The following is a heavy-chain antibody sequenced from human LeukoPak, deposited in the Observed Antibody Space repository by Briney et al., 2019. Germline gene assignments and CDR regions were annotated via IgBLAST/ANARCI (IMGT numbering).Heavy chain of an antibody. D-gene: IGHD3-10*01. J-gene: IGHJ4*02. Sequence: WGSLRLSCAASGFTVSSNYMSWVRQAPGKGLEWVSVIYSDGSTYYADSVKGRFTISRDNSKNTLYLQMNNLRAEDTAVYYCARDAVLGSGSDNWGQGTLVTVTS. CDR3: ARDAVLGSGSDN. CDR2: IYSDGST. V-gene: IGHV3-53*01. CDR1: GFTVSSNY.